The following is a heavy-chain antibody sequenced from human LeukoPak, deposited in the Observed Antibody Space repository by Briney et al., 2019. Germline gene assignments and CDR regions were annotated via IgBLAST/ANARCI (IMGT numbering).Heavy chain of an antibody. D-gene: IGHD3-10*01. CDR3: ARGKYYYGSGSYHPGLPADY. J-gene: IGHJ4*02. V-gene: IGHV6-1*01. CDR1: GDSVSSNSAA. Sequence: SQTLSLTCAISGDSVSSNSAAWNWIRQSPSRGLEWLGRTYYRSKWYNDYAVSVKSRITINPDTSKNQFSLKLSSVTAADTAVYYCARGKYYYGSGSYHPGLPADYWGQGTLVTVSS. CDR2: TYYRSKWYN.